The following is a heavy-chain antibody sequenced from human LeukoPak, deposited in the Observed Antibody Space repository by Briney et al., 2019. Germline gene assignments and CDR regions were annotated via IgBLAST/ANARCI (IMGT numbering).Heavy chain of an antibody. CDR2: IYHSGST. J-gene: IGHJ4*02. Sequence: SETLSLTCTVSGYSISSGYYCGWIRQPPGKGLEWIGSIYHSGSTYYNPSLKSRVTMSVDTSKNQFSLKLSSVTAADTAVYYCARDRGNDRTRYFDYWGQGTLVTVSS. V-gene: IGHV4-38-2*02. CDR1: GYSISSGYY. D-gene: IGHD3-22*01. CDR3: ARDRGNDRTRYFDY.